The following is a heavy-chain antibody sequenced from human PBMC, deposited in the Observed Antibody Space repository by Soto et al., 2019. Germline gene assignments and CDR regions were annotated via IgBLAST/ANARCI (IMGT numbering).Heavy chain of an antibody. J-gene: IGHJ4*02. CDR2: IYYSGST. D-gene: IGHD2-21*02. CDR3: ARMTFDDYFDY. CDR1: GGSISSYY. Sequence: QVQLQESGPGLVKPSETLSLTCTVSGGSISSYYWSWIRQPPGKGLEWIGYIYYSGSTNYNPSLKSRVTISVDTSKNQYSLKMSSVTAADTVVYYGARMTFDDYFDYWGQGTLVTVSS. V-gene: IGHV4-59*01.